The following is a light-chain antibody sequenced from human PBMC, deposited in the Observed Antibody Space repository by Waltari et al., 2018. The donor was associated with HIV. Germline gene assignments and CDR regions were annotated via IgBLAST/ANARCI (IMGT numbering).Light chain of an antibody. CDR2: FAS. V-gene: IGKV1-5*03. J-gene: IGKJ2*01. Sequence: DSPITQSPSTLSASVGDRVTITCRARRNIDNRMAWYQQKPGKVPTLLIYFASTLQRGVPWRFSGSGSGTEFTLTISSLQPDDFATYYCQGGNGYFGQGTKVEIK. CDR3: QGGNGY. CDR1: RNIDNR.